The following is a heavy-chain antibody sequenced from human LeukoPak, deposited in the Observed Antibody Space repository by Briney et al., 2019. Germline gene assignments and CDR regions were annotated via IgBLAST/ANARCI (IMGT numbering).Heavy chain of an antibody. CDR1: RFTFCSYW. J-gene: IGHJ4*02. D-gene: IGHD3-10*01. V-gene: IGHV3-7*01. CDR2: INQDGSEK. CDR3: ARGRWFAEPG. Sequence: PGGSLRLSCAPSRFTFCSYWMSRVRQAPGRGLEWVANINQDGSEKNYVDSVKGRFTISRDTAKNSLYLQMNSLRAEDTAVYYFARGRWFAEPGGGQGTLVTVSS.